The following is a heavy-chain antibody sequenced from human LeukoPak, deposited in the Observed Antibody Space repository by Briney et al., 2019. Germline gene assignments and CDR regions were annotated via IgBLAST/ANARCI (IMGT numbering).Heavy chain of an antibody. CDR3: ARHNDYVWGSYHTFDY. CDR1: GGSFSGYY. CDR2: INHSGST. V-gene: IGHV4-34*01. Sequence: PSETLSLTCAVYGGSFSGYYWSWIRQPPGKGLEWIGEINHSGSTIYNPSLKSRVTISVDTSKNQFSLKLSSVTAADTAVYYCARHNDYVWGSYHTFDYWGQGTLVTVSS. J-gene: IGHJ4*02. D-gene: IGHD3-16*01.